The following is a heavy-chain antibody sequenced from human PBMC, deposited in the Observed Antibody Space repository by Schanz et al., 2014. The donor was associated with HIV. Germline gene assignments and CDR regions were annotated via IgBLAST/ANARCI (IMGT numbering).Heavy chain of an antibody. CDR2: ISISGETT. CDR1: GFIFSSYA. D-gene: IGHD3-22*01. CDR3: AKVHTYYYYDSSGYYGYFDY. V-gene: IGHV3-23*04. Sequence: VQLVESGGGVVQPGRSLRLSCAASGFIFSSYAMTWVRQAPGKGLEWVSGISISGETTYYADSVKGRFTISRDNSKNTLYLQMNSLRAEDTAVYYCAKVHTYYYYDSSGYYGYFDYWGQGTLVTVSS. J-gene: IGHJ4*02.